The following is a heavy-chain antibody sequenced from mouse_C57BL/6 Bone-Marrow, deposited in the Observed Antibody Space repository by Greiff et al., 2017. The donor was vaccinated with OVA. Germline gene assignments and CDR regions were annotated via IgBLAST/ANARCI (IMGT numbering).Heavy chain of an antibody. J-gene: IGHJ2*01. D-gene: IGHD1-1*01. V-gene: IGHV1-81*01. CDR3: ARRGKITTVVDYFDY. CDR1: GYTFTSYG. Sequence: QVQLKESGAELARPGASVKLSCKASGYTFTSYGISWVKQRTGQGLEWIGEIYPRSGNTYYNEKFKGKATLTADKSSSTAYMELRSLKSEDSAVYFCARRGKITTVVDYFDYWGQGTTLTVSS. CDR2: IYPRSGNT.